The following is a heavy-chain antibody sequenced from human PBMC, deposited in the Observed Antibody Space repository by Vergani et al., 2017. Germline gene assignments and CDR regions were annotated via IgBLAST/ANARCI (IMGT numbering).Heavy chain of an antibody. V-gene: IGHV3-33*01. J-gene: IGHJ3*02. CDR1: GFTFSSYG. Sequence: QVQLVESGGGVVQPGRSLRLSCAASGFTFSSYGMHWVRQAPGKGLEWVAVIWDDGSNKYYADSVKGRFTISRDNSKNTLYLEMNRLRAEDTAVYYCARDRDGDYKNGLGGGETDAFDIWGQGTMVTVSS. D-gene: IGHD4-17*01. CDR3: ARDRDGDYKNGLGGGETDAFDI. CDR2: IWDDGSNK.